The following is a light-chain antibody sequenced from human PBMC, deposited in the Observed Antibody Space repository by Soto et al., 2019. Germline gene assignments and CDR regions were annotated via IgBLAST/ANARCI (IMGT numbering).Light chain of an antibody. Sequence: EIVLTQSPATLSLSPGERATLSCRASQSVSSYLAWYPQKPGQAPRLLIYDASNRATGIPARFSGSGSGTDFTLTISSLEPEDFAVYYCQQRSNWRIAFGQGTRLEIK. CDR2: DAS. V-gene: IGKV3-11*01. CDR3: QQRSNWRIA. CDR1: QSVSSY. J-gene: IGKJ5*01.